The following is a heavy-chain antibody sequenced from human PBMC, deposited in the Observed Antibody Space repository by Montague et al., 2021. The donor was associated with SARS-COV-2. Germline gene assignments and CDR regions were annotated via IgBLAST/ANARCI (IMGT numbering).Heavy chain of an antibody. Sequence: SLRLSCAASGFSFESYEMNWVRQAPGKGLEWVSHIGSSNSDIYYADSVTGRFTISRDNAKNSLFLQMNSLRAADTAVYYCASSYYYDKSGLDYWGQGTLVTVSS. CDR3: ASSYYYDKSGLDY. CDR1: GFSFESYE. J-gene: IGHJ4*02. CDR2: IGSSNSDI. D-gene: IGHD3-22*01. V-gene: IGHV3-48*03.